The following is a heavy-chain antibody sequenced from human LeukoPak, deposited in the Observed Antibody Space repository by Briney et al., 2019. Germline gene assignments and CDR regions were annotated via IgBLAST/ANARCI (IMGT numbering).Heavy chain of an antibody. J-gene: IGHJ4*02. CDR1: GVPFSNYY. CDR2: INHSGYT. CDR3: TRAVAGHPD. D-gene: IGHD6-19*01. V-gene: IGHV4-34*01. Sequence: SETLSLTCAVSGVPFSNYYWSWVRQSPRQGLEWMGEINHSGYTNYNPSLKSRVTMSIDTSKNQFSLMLTSVTAADTGVYYCTRAVAGHPDWGQGTLVTVSS.